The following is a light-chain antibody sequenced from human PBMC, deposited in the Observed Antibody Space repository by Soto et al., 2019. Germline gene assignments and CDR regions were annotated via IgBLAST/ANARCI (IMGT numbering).Light chain of an antibody. CDR2: EGS. CDR1: RSDVGTYNF. CDR3: CSYAGGGTFV. Sequence: QSALTQPASVSGSPGQSITISCTGTRSDVGTYNFVSWYQQHPGKVPKLMIYEGSMRPSGISNRFSGSKSGNTASLTISGLQGEDEADYYCCSYAGGGTFVFGTGTKLTVL. J-gene: IGLJ1*01. V-gene: IGLV2-23*03.